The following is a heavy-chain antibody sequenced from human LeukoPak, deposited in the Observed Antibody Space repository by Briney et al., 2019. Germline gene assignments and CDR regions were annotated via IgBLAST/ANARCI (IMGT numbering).Heavy chain of an antibody. CDR2: TSGSGGST. CDR1: GFTFSSYA. D-gene: IGHD3-10*01. Sequence: GGSLRLSCAASGFTFSSYAMSWVRQAPGKGLEWVSATSGSGGSTYYADSVKGRFTISRDNSKNTLYLQMNSLRAEDTAVYYCAKGWTLWFGELLPFDYWGQGTLVTVSS. J-gene: IGHJ4*02. V-gene: IGHV3-23*01. CDR3: AKGWTLWFGELLPFDY.